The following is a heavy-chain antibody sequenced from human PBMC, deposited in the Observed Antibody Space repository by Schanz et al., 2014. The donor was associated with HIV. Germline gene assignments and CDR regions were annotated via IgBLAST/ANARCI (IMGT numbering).Heavy chain of an antibody. CDR2: ISAYNGNT. V-gene: IGHV1-18*01. CDR1: GGTFRSFA. CDR3: ANEGLTGFIDY. J-gene: IGHJ4*02. Sequence: QVQLVQSGTEVKKPGSSVKVSCKPSGGTFRSFAISWVRQAPGQGLEWMGRISAYNGNTNYVQKFQGRVTMTTDTSTSTAYMELRSLRSDDTAVYYCANEGLTGFIDYWGQGTLVTVSS. D-gene: IGHD6-25*01.